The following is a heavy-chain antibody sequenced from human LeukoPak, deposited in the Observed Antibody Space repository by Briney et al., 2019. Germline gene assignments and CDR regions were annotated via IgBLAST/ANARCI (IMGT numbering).Heavy chain of an antibody. CDR2: IYHSGST. CDR3: ARDYYGSGSYYIVPLD. CDR1: GGSISSSNW. V-gene: IGHV4-4*02. J-gene: IGHJ4*02. Sequence: SGTLSLTCAVSGGSISSSNWWSWVRQPPGKGLEWIGEIYHSGSTNYNPSLKSRVTISVDKSKNQFSLKLSSVTAADTAVYYCARDYYGSGSYYIVPLDWGQGTLVTVSS. D-gene: IGHD3-10*01.